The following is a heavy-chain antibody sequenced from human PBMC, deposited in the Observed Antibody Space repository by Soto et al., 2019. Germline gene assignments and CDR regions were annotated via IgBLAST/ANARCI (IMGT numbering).Heavy chain of an antibody. CDR3: ARTSAAGKYYYGMDV. CDR2: IYPGDSDT. V-gene: IGHV5-51*01. Sequence: PGESLKISCKGSGYSFTSYWIGWVRQMPGKGLEWMGIIYPGDSDTRYSPSFQGQVTISADKSISTAYLQWSSLKASDAAMYYCARTSAAGKYYYGMDVWGQGTTVTVSS. CDR1: GYSFTSYW. D-gene: IGHD6-13*01. J-gene: IGHJ6*02.